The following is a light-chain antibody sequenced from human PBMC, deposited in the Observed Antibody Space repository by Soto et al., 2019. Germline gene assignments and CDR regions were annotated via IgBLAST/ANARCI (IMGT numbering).Light chain of an antibody. Sequence: DIVLTHSPATLSLYPGERATLSCRASQSVSSYLAWFQQKPGQAPRLLIYDASNRATGIPARFSGSGSGTDFTLTISSLEPEDFAVYYCQQRSNWPRTFGGGTKVDIK. CDR2: DAS. V-gene: IGKV3-11*01. J-gene: IGKJ4*01. CDR3: QQRSNWPRT. CDR1: QSVSSY.